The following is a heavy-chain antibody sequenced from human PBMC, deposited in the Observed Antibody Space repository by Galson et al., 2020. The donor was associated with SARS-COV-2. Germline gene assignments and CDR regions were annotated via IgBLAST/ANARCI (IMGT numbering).Heavy chain of an antibody. CDR1: GGAFNSYV. Sequence: SVKVSCKASGGAFNSYVINWVRQAPGQGLEWMGAIIPTFDSIKYAQNFQGRLTIHAEESTRTAFLDLSSLRSEDTAVYYCARVQVAYSGYNLMYYRGMDVWGQGTTVTVSS. CDR2: IIPTFDSI. CDR3: ARVQVAYSGYNLMYYRGMDV. D-gene: IGHD5-12*01. V-gene: IGHV1-69*13. J-gene: IGHJ6*02.